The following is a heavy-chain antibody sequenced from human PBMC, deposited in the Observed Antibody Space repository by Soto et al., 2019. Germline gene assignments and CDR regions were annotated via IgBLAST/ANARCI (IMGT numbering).Heavy chain of an antibody. Sequence: SVKVSCKASGGTFSSYAISWVRQAPGQGLEWMGGIIPIFGTANYAQKFQGRVTITADESTSTAYMELSSLRSEDTAVYYCARGQRELPSSPLDYWGQGTLVTVSS. CDR3: ARGQRELPSSPLDY. J-gene: IGHJ4*02. D-gene: IGHD1-26*01. CDR1: GGTFSSYA. CDR2: IIPIFGTA. V-gene: IGHV1-69*13.